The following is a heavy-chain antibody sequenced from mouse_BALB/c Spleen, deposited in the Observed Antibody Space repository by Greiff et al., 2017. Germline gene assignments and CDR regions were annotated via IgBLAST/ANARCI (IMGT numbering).Heavy chain of an antibody. CDR3: ARLGYDYDGRFAY. CDR1: GYTFTSYN. J-gene: IGHJ3*01. V-gene: IGHV1-12*01. D-gene: IGHD2-4*01. CDR2: IYPGNGDT. Sequence: QVQLKQPGAELVKPGASVKMSCKASGYTFTSYNMHWVKQTPGQGLEWIGAIYPGNGDTSYNQKFKGKATLTADKSSSTAYMQLSSLTSEDSAVYYCARLGYDYDGRFAYWGQGTLVTVSA.